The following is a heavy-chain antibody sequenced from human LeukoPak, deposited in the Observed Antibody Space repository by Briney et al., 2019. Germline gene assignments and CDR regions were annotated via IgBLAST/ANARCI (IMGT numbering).Heavy chain of an antibody. D-gene: IGHD3-22*01. CDR3: AIDSSGYAYYYYYGMDV. CDR2: MNPNSGNT. Sequence: ASVKVSCKASGYTFTSYYMHWVRQATGQGLEWMGWMNPNSGNTGYAQKFQGRVTMTRNTSISTAYMELSSLRSEDTAVYYCAIDSSGYAYYYYYGMDVWGQGTTVTVSS. CDR1: GYTFTSYY. J-gene: IGHJ6*02. V-gene: IGHV1-8*02.